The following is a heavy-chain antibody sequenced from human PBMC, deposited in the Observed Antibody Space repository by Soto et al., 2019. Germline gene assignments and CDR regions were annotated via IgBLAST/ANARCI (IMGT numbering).Heavy chain of an antibody. J-gene: IGHJ4*02. CDR3: ARGCSGGSCYIFEY. CDR1: GYTFTSYA. D-gene: IGHD2-15*01. Sequence: QVQLVQSGAEVKKAGASVKVSCKASGYTFTSYAVHWVRQAPGQSLEWMGWINAGTGNTKYSQKFQGRVTITRATSASTVFMELSSLKSEDTAVYYCARGCSGGSCYIFEYWGQGTLVTVSS. V-gene: IGHV1-3*01. CDR2: INAGTGNT.